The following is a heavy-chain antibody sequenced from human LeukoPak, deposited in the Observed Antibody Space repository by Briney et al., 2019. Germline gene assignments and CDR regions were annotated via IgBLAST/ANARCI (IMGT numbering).Heavy chain of an antibody. V-gene: IGHV3-21*01. CDR2: ISSSSSYI. CDR1: GFTFSSYS. Sequence: PGGSLRLSCAASGFTFSSYSMNWVRQAPGKGLEWVSSISSSSSYIYYADSVKGRFTISRDKAKNSLYMQMNSLRAEDTAVYYCXRVXGSGSYAXDXWGQGTXXXVSS. J-gene: IGHJ3*02. D-gene: IGHD3-10*01. CDR3: XRVXGSGSYAXDX.